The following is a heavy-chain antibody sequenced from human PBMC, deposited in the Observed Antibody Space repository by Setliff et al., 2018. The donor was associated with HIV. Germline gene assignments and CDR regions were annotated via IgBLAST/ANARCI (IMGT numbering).Heavy chain of an antibody. J-gene: IGHJ6*02. D-gene: IGHD1-26*01. CDR2: VYPNDGST. V-gene: IGHV1-46*01. CDR1: GYTFTSYY. Sequence: ASVKVSCKASGYTFTSYYMHWVRQAPGQGLEWMGMVYPNDGSTSYAQKFQGRVTMTRDTSANTAYMELTNLRSDDSAIYYCARVSGGRPGNYYYSMDVWGQGTTVTVSS. CDR3: ARVSGGRPGNYYYSMDV.